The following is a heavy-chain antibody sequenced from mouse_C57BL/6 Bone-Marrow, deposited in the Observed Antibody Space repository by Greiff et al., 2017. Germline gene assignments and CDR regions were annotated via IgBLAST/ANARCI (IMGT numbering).Heavy chain of an antibody. D-gene: IGHD2-2*01. CDR1: GFTFSSYG. CDR2: ISSGGSYT. J-gene: IGHJ3*01. V-gene: IGHV5-6*02. CDR3: ARRGYDGAWFAY. Sequence: DVKLVESGGDLVQPGGSLKLSCAASGFTFSSYGMSWVRQTPDKRLEWVATISSGGSYTYYPDSVKGRFTISRDNAKNTLYLQMSRLKAEDTAMYYCARRGYDGAWFAYWGQGTLVTVSA.